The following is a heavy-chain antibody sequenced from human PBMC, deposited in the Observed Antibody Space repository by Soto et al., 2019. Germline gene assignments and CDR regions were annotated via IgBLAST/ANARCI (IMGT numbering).Heavy chain of an antibody. Sequence: VQLVESGGGLVKPGGSLRLSCAASGFTFSSYSMNWVRQAPGKGLEWVSSISSSSSYIYYADSVKGRFTISRDNAKNSLYLQMNSLRAEDTAVYYCARDPSDFWSGYYIGYYYYYMDVWGKGTTVTVSS. J-gene: IGHJ6*03. V-gene: IGHV3-21*01. CDR2: ISSSSSYI. D-gene: IGHD3-3*01. CDR1: GFTFSSYS. CDR3: ARDPSDFWSGYYIGYYYYYMDV.